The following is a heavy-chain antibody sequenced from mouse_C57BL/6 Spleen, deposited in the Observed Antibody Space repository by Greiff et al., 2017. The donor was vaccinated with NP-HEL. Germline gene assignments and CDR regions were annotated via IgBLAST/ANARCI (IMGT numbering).Heavy chain of an antibody. Sequence: QVQLQQSGPGLVAPSQSLSITCTVSGFSLTSSGVAWVRQSPGTGLAWLGVLWGVGSTNYNSALKSRLSISKDNSKSQGFLKMNSLQTEDTAMYYCARGSSYGYFDVWGTGTTVTVSS. D-gene: IGHD1-1*01. J-gene: IGHJ1*03. CDR1: GFSLTSSG. V-gene: IGHV2-6*01. CDR2: LWGVGST. CDR3: ARGSSYGYFDV.